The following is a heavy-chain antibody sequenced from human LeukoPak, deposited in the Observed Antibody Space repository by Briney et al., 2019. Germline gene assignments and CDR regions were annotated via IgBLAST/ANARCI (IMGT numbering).Heavy chain of an antibody. CDR2: TKPDGSAG. D-gene: IGHD2-15*01. Sequence: GGSLRLSCAASGFTVRNYWMDWVRQAPGKGLEWVANTKPDGSAGYYADSVRGRFTTSRDNANNLLYLQMNRLRAEDTAVYYCARDGGLNTNFDYWGQGTLVTVSS. V-gene: IGHV3-7*01. J-gene: IGHJ4*02. CDR1: GFTVRNYW. CDR3: ARDGGLNTNFDY.